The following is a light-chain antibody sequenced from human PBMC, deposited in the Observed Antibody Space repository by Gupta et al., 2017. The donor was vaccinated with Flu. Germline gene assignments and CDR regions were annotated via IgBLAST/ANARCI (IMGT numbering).Light chain of an antibody. Sequence: DIQMTQSPSSLSASVGDRVTITCRASQSISSYLNWYQQKPGKAPKLLIYAASSLQSGVPSRFSGSGSVTDFTLTISRLHPEDFATYYCQQSYSTLFTFGHGTKVDIK. CDR2: AAS. CDR3: QQSYSTLFT. V-gene: IGKV1-39*01. CDR1: QSISSY. J-gene: IGKJ3*01.